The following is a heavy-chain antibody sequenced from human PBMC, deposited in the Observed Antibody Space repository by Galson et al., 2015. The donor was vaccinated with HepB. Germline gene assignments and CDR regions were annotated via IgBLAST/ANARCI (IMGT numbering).Heavy chain of an antibody. CDR2: IIPIFGTA. V-gene: IGHV1-69*06. CDR3: ARAMGSGSSILWGFDY. D-gene: IGHD1-26*01. J-gene: IGHJ4*02. CDR1: GGTFSSYA. Sequence: CKASGGTFSSYAISWVRQAPGQGLEWMGGIIPIFGTANYAQKFQGRVTITADKSTSTAYMELSSLRSEDTAVYYCARAMGSGSSILWGFDYWGQGTLVTVSS.